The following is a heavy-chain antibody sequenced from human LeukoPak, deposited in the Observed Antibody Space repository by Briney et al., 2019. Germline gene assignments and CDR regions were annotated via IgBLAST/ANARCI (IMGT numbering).Heavy chain of an antibody. D-gene: IGHD2-15*01. Sequence: GGSLRLSCAASGFTFDIYAMHWVRQAPGKGLEWVAVMSYDGSSKYYADSVKGRFTISRDNSQNTVYLQMTSLRVADTVVYYCARDLVQHCSSGSCYVIDNWGPGTLVAVSS. J-gene: IGHJ4*02. V-gene: IGHV3-30*04. CDR2: MSYDGSSK. CDR1: GFTFDIYA. CDR3: ARDLVQHCSSGSCYVIDN.